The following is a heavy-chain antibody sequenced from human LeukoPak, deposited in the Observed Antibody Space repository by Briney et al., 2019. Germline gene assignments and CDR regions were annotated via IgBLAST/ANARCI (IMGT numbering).Heavy chain of an antibody. D-gene: IGHD3-10*01. CDR2: IGTAGDT. V-gene: IGHV3-13*01. Sequence: GGSLRLSCAASGFTFSSYDMHWVRQATGKGLEWVSAIGTAGDTYYPGSVKGRFTISRENAKNSLYLQMNSLRAGDTAVYYCARDGGSNYYGSGSDAFDIWGQGTMVTVSS. CDR3: ARDGGSNYYGSGSDAFDI. J-gene: IGHJ3*02. CDR1: GFTFSSYD.